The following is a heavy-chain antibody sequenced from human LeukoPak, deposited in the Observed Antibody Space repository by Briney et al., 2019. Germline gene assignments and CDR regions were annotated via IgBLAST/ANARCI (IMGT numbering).Heavy chain of an antibody. Sequence: ASVKVSCKASGDTFTGYYIHWVRQAPGQGLEWMGWINPNSGGTNYAQKFQGRVTMTRDTSISTAYMELSRLRSDDIAIYFCAATGREDSSGWFSYYYYYYMDVWGKGTTVTVSS. CDR2: INPNSGGT. J-gene: IGHJ6*03. CDR3: AATGREDSSGWFSYYYYYYMDV. D-gene: IGHD6-19*01. CDR1: GDTFTGYY. V-gene: IGHV1-2*02.